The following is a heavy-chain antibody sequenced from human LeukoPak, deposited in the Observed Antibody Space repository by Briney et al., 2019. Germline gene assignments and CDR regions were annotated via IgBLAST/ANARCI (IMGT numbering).Heavy chain of an antibody. CDR1: GFTFSSYG. CDR3: ARDSWVDY. CDR2: IKQDGTEK. Sequence: GGSLRLSCAASGFTFSSYGMHWVRQAPGKGLEWVANIKQDGTEKSYVDSVKGRFTISRDDAKNSLNLQMNSLRAEDTAVYYCARDSWVDYWGQGTLVTVSS. J-gene: IGHJ4*02. V-gene: IGHV3-7*01. D-gene: IGHD3-16*01.